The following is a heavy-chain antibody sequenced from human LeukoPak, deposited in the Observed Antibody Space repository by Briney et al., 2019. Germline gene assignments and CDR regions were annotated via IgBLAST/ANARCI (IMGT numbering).Heavy chain of an antibody. CDR3: AKDRADWGRSSCFDY. J-gene: IGHJ4*02. CDR2: IWYDGSNK. V-gene: IGHV3-33*06. Sequence: GGSLRLSCAASGFTFSSYGMHWVRQAPGKGLEWVAVIWYDGSNKYYADSVKGRFTISRDNSKNTLDLQMHSLSAEDTAVYYCAKDRADWGRSSCFDYGGQGNLVTVSS. D-gene: IGHD3-9*01. CDR1: GFTFSSYG.